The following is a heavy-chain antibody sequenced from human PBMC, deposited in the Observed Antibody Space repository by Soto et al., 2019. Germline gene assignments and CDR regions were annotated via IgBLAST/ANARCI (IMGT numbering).Heavy chain of an antibody. D-gene: IGHD2-21*02. Sequence: GGSPRLSCAASGFTFSSYWMHWVRQAPGKGLVWVSRINSDGSSTSYADSVKGRFTISRDNAKNTLYLQMNSLRAEDTAVYYCARAGDCGGDCYYYYGMDVWGQGTTVTVSS. CDR2: INSDGSST. J-gene: IGHJ6*02. CDR3: ARAGDCGGDCYYYYGMDV. V-gene: IGHV3-74*01. CDR1: GFTFSSYW.